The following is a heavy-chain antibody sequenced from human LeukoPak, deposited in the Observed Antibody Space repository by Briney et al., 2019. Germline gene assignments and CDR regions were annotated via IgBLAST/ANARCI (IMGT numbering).Heavy chain of an antibody. J-gene: IGHJ5*02. CDR2: INAGNGNT. D-gene: IGHD3-22*01. CDR3: ARLTYYYDSSGQNWFDP. CDR1: GYTFISYA. Sequence: ASVKVSCKASGYTFISYAMHWVRQAPGQRLEWMGWINAGNGNTKYLQKFQGRVTIPRDTSASTAYMELSSLRSEDTAVYYCARLTYYYDSSGQNWFDPWGQGTLVTVSS. V-gene: IGHV1-3*01.